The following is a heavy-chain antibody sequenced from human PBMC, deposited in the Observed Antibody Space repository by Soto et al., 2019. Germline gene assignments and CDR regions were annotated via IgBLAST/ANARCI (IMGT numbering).Heavy chain of an antibody. CDR1: GYTFTSYG. CDR3: AREADDNGSGLFDN. J-gene: IGHJ4*02. V-gene: IGHV1-18*01. CDR2: ISVYNGDT. Sequence: QAQLVQSGAEVKKPGASVKVSCKASGYTFTSYGISWVRQAPGQGLEWMAWISVYNGDTNYAQNLQGRVTVTTDTSTSTVYLELRSLRYDDTAVYYCAREADDNGSGLFDNWGQGTLVTVSS. D-gene: IGHD3-10*01.